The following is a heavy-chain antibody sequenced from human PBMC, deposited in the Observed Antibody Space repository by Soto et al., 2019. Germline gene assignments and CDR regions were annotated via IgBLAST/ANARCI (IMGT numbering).Heavy chain of an antibody. CDR1: GYSFTGHY. D-gene: IGHD3-22*01. J-gene: IGHJ4*02. Sequence: QVQLVQSGAEVKKPGASVKVSCKASGYSFTGHYMHWVRLAPGQGLEWMGWINPNSGATIYAQKFQGRVTMTRDTSISTAHMELSRQRSDDTAVYYCARPWSSAPLIDYWGQGTLVTVSS. CDR3: ARPWSSAPLIDY. V-gene: IGHV1-2*02. CDR2: INPNSGAT.